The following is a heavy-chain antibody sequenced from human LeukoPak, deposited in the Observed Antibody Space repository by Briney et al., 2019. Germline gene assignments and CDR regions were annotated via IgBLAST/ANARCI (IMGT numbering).Heavy chain of an antibody. J-gene: IGHJ6*02. CDR1: GFTFSSYW. Sequence: GGSLRLSCAASGFTFSSYWMSWVRQAPGKGLEWVGRIRTKLEGQTRDYSAPVKGRFTISRDDSKTTLYLQMSGLKTEDSAVYYCTTERNWELLRPYGLDIWGQGTTVTVSS. CDR2: IRTKLEGQTR. D-gene: IGHD1-26*01. V-gene: IGHV3-15*01. CDR3: TTERNWELLRPYGLDI.